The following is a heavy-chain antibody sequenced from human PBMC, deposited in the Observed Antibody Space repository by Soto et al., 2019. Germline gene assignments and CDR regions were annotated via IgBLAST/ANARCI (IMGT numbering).Heavy chain of an antibody. D-gene: IGHD4-17*01. V-gene: IGHV3-30*18. J-gene: IGHJ4*02. CDR1: GFTFSSYG. Sequence: QVQLVESGGGVVQPGRSLRLSCAASGFTFSSYGMHWVRQAPGKGLEWVAVISYDGSNKYYADSVRGRFTISRDNSKNTLYLQMNSLRAEDTAVYYCAKGSDYADYWGQGTLVTVSS. CDR2: ISYDGSNK. CDR3: AKGSDYADY.